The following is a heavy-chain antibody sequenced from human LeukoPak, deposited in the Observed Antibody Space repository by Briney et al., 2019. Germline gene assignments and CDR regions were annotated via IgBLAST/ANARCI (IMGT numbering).Heavy chain of an antibody. CDR2: ISYDGSNK. CDR1: GFTLSNYA. CDR3: ARGHRLDTAMDQPFDY. Sequence: GGSLRLSCAASGFTLSNYAMHWVRQAPGKGLEWVAVISYDGSNKYYADSVKGRFTISRDNSKNTLYLQMNGLRAEDTAVYYCARGHRLDTAMDQPFDYWGQGTLVTVSS. J-gene: IGHJ4*02. D-gene: IGHD5-18*01. V-gene: IGHV3-30-3*01.